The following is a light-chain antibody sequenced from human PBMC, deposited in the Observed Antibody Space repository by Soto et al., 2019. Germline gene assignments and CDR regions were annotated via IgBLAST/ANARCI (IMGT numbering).Light chain of an antibody. CDR1: QSLTTN. V-gene: IGKV3-15*01. CDR2: DAS. CDR3: QQYDDWPLT. J-gene: IGKJ5*01. Sequence: EVVMTQSPGTLSVSPGERAILSCRASQSLTTNLAWYQQKPGQAPRLLIHDASTRATGIPARFSGSGSGTEFTLTISSLQSEDFAVYYCQQYDDWPLTFGQGTRREIK.